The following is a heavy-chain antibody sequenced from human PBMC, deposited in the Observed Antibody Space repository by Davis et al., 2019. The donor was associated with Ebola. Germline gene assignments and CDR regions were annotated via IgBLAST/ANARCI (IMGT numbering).Heavy chain of an antibody. CDR3: ATKTLIGYYYYMDV. V-gene: IGHV3-74*01. Sequence: GESLKISCASSGFTFSNFWMHWVRQAPGKRPVWVSRITSDGSTTRYADPVKGRFTISRDNAKNTLYLQMNSLRAEDTGVYYCATKTLIGYYYYMDVWGKGTTVIVS. J-gene: IGHJ6*03. CDR2: ITSDGSTT. CDR1: GFTFSNFW.